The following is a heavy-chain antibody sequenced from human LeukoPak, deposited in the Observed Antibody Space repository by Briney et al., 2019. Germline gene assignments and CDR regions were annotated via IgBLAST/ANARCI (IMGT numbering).Heavy chain of an antibody. CDR2: IYSGCST. V-gene: IGHV3-66*01. D-gene: IGHD3-22*01. J-gene: IGHJ4*02. CDR3: ATLYYDSSGFMGYFDY. Sequence: GGSLRLSCAASGFTVSSNYMSWVRQAPGKGLEWVSVIYSGCSTYYADSVKGRFTISRDNSKNTLYLQMNSLRAEDTAVYYCATLYYDSSGFMGYFDYWGQGTLVTVSS. CDR1: GFTVSSNY.